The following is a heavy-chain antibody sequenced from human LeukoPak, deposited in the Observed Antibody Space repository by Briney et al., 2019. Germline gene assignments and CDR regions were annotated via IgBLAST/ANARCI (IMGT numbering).Heavy chain of an antibody. CDR3: ASGSSSWYGWFYY. J-gene: IGHJ4*02. V-gene: IGHV3-48*03. Sequence: PGGSLRHSCAAPGFTFSSYEMNWVRQAPGKGLEWVSYISSSGSTIYYADSVTGRFTISRDNSKNTLYLQMNSLRAEDTAVYYCASGSSSWYGWFYYWGQGTLVTVSS. CDR2: ISSSGSTI. D-gene: IGHD6-13*01. CDR1: GFTFSSYE.